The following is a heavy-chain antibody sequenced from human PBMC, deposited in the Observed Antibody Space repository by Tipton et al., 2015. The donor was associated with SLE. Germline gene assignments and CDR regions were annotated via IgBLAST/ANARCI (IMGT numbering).Heavy chain of an antibody. CDR1: GYTFTGYY. J-gene: IGHJ5*02. CDR3: AREPGITMVQGVIGWFDP. D-gene: IGHD3-10*01. Sequence: QSGAEVKKPGASVKVSCKASGYTFTGYYMHWVRQAPGQGLEWMGGIIPIFITADYAQKFQGRVTITTDESTSTAYMELSSLRSDDTAVYYCAREPGITMVQGVIGWFDPRGRGTLVTFSS. CDR2: IIPIFITA. V-gene: IGHV1-69*05.